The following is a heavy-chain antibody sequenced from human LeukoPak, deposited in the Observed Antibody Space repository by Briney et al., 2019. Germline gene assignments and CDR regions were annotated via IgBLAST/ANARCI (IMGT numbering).Heavy chain of an antibody. CDR2: IYSGGST. D-gene: IGHD3-22*01. CDR1: GFTVSSNY. CDR3: ARVYPEYYYDRSGYSYYFDY. V-gene: IGHV3-53*01. Sequence: GGSLRLSCAASGFTVSSNYMSWVRQAQGKGLEWVSVIYSGGSTYYADSVKGRFTISRDNSKNTLYLQMNSLRAEDTAVYYCARVYPEYYYDRSGYSYYFDYWGQGTLVTVSS. J-gene: IGHJ4*02.